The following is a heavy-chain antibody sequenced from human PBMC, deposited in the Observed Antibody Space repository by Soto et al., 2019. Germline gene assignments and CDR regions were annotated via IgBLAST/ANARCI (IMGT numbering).Heavy chain of an antibody. V-gene: IGHV3-15*01. CDR2: IKSKTDGGTT. Sequence: VQLVESGGGLVKPGGSLRLSCAASGFTFSNAWMSWVRQAPGKGLEWVGRIKSKTDGGTTDYAAPVKGRFTISRDDSKNTLYLQMNSLKTEDTAVYYCTTDQVGATNFDYWGQGTLVTVSS. CDR1: GFTFSNAW. D-gene: IGHD1-26*01. J-gene: IGHJ4*02. CDR3: TTDQVGATNFDY.